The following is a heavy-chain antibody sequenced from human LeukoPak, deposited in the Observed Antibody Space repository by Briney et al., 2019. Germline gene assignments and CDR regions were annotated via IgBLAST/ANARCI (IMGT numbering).Heavy chain of an antibody. J-gene: IGHJ4*02. D-gene: IGHD3-22*01. CDR3: ASLNDSSGYYYFDY. CDR2: IYHSGST. CDR1: GGSISTYY. V-gene: IGHV4-59*12. Sequence: PSETLSLTCTVSGGSISTYYWSWIRQPPGKGLEWIGYIYHSGSTYYNPSLESRVTISVDRSKNQFSLKLSSVTAADTAVYYCASLNDSSGYYYFDYWGQGTLVTVSS.